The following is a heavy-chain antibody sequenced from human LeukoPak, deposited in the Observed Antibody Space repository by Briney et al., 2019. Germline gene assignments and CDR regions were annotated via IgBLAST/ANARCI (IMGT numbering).Heavy chain of an antibody. J-gene: IGHJ5*02. CDR1: GGSISSGGHY. Sequence: SETLSLTCTVSGGSISSGGHYWTWIRQHPGKGLEWIGYIYYSGTTYYNPSLKGRVIISVDTSKNQFSLKVSSVTAADTAVYYCARDLNGYNRLDHWGQGTLVSVPS. D-gene: IGHD5-24*01. V-gene: IGHV4-31*03. CDR2: IYYSGTT. CDR3: ARDLNGYNRLDH.